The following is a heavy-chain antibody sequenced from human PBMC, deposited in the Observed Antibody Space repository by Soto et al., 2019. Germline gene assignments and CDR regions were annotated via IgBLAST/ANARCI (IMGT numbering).Heavy chain of an antibody. J-gene: IGHJ4*02. D-gene: IGHD3-22*01. CDR3: TRDYYDSSGYYYYFDY. Sequence: GGSLRLSCTASGFTFGDYAMSWFRQAPGKGLEWVGFIRSKAYGGTTEYAASVKGRFTISRDDSKSIAYLQMNSLKTEYTAVYYCTRDYYDSSGYYYYFDYWGQGTLVTVSS. CDR2: IRSKAYGGTT. V-gene: IGHV3-49*03. CDR1: GFTFGDYA.